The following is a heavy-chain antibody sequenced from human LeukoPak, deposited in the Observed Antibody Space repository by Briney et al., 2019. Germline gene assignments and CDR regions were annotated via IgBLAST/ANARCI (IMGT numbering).Heavy chain of an antibody. J-gene: IGHJ4*02. Sequence: GGSLRLSCAASGFTFSNYGLHWVRQAPGKGLEWVGRIRSKANTYATTYAASVKGRFTISRDDSKNTAYLQMNSLKTEDTAVYYCTRQGYDSSGYYGGYWGQGTLVTVSS. D-gene: IGHD3-22*01. CDR2: IRSKANTYAT. V-gene: IGHV3-73*01. CDR1: GFTFSNYG. CDR3: TRQGYDSSGYYGGY.